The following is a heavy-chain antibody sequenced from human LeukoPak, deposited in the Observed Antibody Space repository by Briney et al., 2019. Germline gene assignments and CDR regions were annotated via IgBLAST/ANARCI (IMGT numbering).Heavy chain of an antibody. D-gene: IGHD1-26*01. CDR1: GGTFSSYA. CDR2: IIPIFGTA. CDR3: ARARIVGATTEEDY. V-gene: IGHV1-69*13. Sequence: ASVKVPCKASGGTFSSYAISWVRQAPGQGLEWMGGIIPIFGTANYAQKFQGRVTITADESTSTAYMELSSLRSEDTAVYYCARARIVGATTEEDYWGQGTLVTVSS. J-gene: IGHJ4*02.